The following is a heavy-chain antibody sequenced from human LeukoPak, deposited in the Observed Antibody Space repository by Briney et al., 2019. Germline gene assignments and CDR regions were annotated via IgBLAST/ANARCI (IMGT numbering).Heavy chain of an antibody. CDR2: FDPEDGET. V-gene: IGHV1-24*01. D-gene: IGHD1-26*01. J-gene: IGHJ4*02. Sequence: ASVNVSCKVSGYTLTELSMHWVRQAPGKGLEWMGGFDPEDGETIYAQKFQGRVTMAEDTFTDTAYMELSSLRSEDTAVYYCATDYSGSYYFDYWGQGTLVTVSS. CDR1: GYTLTELS. CDR3: ATDYSGSYYFDY.